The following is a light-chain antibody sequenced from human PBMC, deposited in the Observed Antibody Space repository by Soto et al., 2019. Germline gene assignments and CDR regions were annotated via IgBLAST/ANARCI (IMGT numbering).Light chain of an antibody. CDR2: EVT. CDR1: NSDVGGFNY. J-gene: IGLJ2*01. V-gene: IGLV2-14*01. CDR3: CSYTSRSTLV. Sequence: QLVLTQPASVSGSPGQSITSTCTGTNSDVGGFNYVSWYQQHPDKAPKLIIFEVTDRPSGVSNRFSGSKSGNTASLTISGFQSEDEAEYYCCSYTSRSTLVFGGGTKLTVL.